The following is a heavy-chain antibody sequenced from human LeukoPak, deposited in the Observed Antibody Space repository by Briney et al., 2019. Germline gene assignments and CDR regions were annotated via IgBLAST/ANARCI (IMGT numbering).Heavy chain of an antibody. CDR2: ISAYNGNT. CDR3: ARDRGGYDLYWSFDL. CDR1: GYTFTSYG. J-gene: IGHJ2*01. V-gene: IGHV1-18*01. D-gene: IGHD5-12*01. Sequence: ASVKVSCKASGYTFTSYGISWVRQAPGQGLEWMGWISAYNGNTNYAQKLQGRVTMTTDTSTSTAYMELRSLRSDDTAVYYCARDRGGYDLYWSFDLWGRGTLVTVSS.